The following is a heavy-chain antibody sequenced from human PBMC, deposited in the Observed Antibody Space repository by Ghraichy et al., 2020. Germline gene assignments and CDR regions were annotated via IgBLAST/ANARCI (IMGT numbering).Heavy chain of an antibody. D-gene: IGHD6-13*01. Sequence: GGSLRLSCAASGFTFSSYGMHWVRQAPGKGLEWVAVIWYDGSNKYYADSVKGRFTISRDNSKNTLYLQMNSLRAEDTAVYYCAREVTLSSSWYHYYYYGMDVWGQGTTVTVSS. CDR2: IWYDGSNK. V-gene: IGHV3-33*08. CDR3: AREVTLSSSWYHYYYYGMDV. CDR1: GFTFSSYG. J-gene: IGHJ6*02.